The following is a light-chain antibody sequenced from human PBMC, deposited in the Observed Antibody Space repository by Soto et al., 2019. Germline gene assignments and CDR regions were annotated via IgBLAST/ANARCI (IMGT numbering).Light chain of an antibody. J-gene: IGLJ3*02. CDR2: EVS. CDR3: CSYTSSSTWV. V-gene: IGLV2-23*02. CDR1: SSDVGSYNL. Sequence: QSVLTQPASVSGSPGQSITISCTGTSSDVGSYNLVSWYQQHPGRAPKLMIYEVSKRPSGVSYRFSGSKSGNTASLTISGLQAEDEADYHCCSYTSSSTWVFGGGTKLTVL.